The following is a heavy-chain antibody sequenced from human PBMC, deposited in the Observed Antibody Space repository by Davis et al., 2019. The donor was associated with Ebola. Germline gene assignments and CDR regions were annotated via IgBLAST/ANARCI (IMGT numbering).Heavy chain of an antibody. J-gene: IGHJ3*02. CDR2: IYHSGST. D-gene: IGHD4-17*01. V-gene: IGHV4-4*02. Sequence: SETLSLTCAVSGGSISSSNWWSWVRQPPGKGLEWIGEIYHSGSTNYNPSLKSRVTISVDKSKNQFSLQLSSVTAADTAVYYCAGTDYGDIDAFDIWGQGTMVTVSS. CDR1: GGSISSSNW. CDR3: AGTDYGDIDAFDI.